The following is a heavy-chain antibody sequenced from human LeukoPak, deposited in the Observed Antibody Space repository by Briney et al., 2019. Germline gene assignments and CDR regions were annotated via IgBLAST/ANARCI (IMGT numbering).Heavy chain of an antibody. CDR2: IRYDGSNK. CDR1: GLTFSTYA. D-gene: IGHD3-3*01. V-gene: IGHV3-30*02. Sequence: PGGSLRLSCAASGLTFSTYAMTWVRQAPGKGLEWVTFIRYDGSNKYYTDSVKGRFTISRDNSKNTLYLQMDSLRAEDTAVYYCARDYDFWSGYYSPTRGYFGYWGQGTLVTVSS. CDR3: ARDYDFWSGYYSPTRGYFGY. J-gene: IGHJ4*02.